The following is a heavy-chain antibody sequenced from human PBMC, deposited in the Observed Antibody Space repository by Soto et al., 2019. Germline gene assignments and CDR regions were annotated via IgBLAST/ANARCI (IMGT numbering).Heavy chain of an antibody. J-gene: IGHJ4*02. Sequence: SETLSLTCTVSGGSISSGDYYWSWIRQPPGKGLEWIGYIYYSGSTYYNPSLKSRVTISVDTSKNQFSLKLSSVTAADTAVYYCARDRDSSGFLFDYWGQGXLVTVSS. CDR3: ARDRDSSGFLFDY. V-gene: IGHV4-30-4*01. D-gene: IGHD3-22*01. CDR2: IYYSGST. CDR1: GGSISSGDYY.